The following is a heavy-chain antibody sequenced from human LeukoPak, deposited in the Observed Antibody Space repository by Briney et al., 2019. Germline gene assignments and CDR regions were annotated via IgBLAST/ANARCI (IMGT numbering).Heavy chain of an antibody. J-gene: IGHJ4*02. Sequence: ASVKVSCKASGYTFSNYGITWVRQAPGQGLEWMGWISGYNGNTNCAQKLQGRVSLTTDTSTYTSDMELRSLRSDDTAVYYCARSLGDSSGYYPLPFDYWGQGTLVIVSS. CDR3: ARSLGDSSGYYPLPFDY. D-gene: IGHD3-22*01. CDR2: ISGYNGNT. V-gene: IGHV1-18*01. CDR1: GYTFSNYG.